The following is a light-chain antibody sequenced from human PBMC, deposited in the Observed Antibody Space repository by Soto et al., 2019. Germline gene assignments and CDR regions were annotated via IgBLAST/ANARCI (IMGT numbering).Light chain of an antibody. Sequence: EIVLTQSPGTLSLSPGERATLSCRASQSVSSIYLAWYQQKPGQAPRLLIYGASSRATGIPDRFSGSGSGTDFTLTISRLEPEDFAVYYCQQYGSSRRTLGQGTNVEIK. V-gene: IGKV3-20*01. CDR3: QQYGSSRRT. J-gene: IGKJ1*01. CDR1: QSVSSIY. CDR2: GAS.